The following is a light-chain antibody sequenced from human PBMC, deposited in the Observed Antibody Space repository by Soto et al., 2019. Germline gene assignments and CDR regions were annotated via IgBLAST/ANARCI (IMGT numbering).Light chain of an antibody. V-gene: IGLV2-23*02. CDR3: SSLVGVTNDV. Sequence: QSVLTQPASVSGSPGQSITISCSGNAVSYQLVSWYQQQPGKAPKLILYNVTRRPSGVSNRFSGFKSGTTASLKITGLQAEDEADYYCSSLVGVTNDVFGNGTKVTVL. CDR1: GNAVSYQL. J-gene: IGLJ1*01. CDR2: NVT.